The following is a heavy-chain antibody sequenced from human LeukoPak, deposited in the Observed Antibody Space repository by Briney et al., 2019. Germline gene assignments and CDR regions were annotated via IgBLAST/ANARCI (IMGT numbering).Heavy chain of an antibody. Sequence: SQTLSLTCAVSGGSISSGGYSWSWIRQPPGKGLEWIGRIYTSGSTNYNPSLKSRVTMSVDTSKNQFSLKLSSVTAADTAVYYCARVAAPPATQTTIFGVVSWVSDAFDIWGQGTMVTVSS. CDR3: ARVAAPPATQTTIFGVVSWVSDAFDI. CDR2: IYTSGST. V-gene: IGHV4-61*02. CDR1: GGSISSGGYS. J-gene: IGHJ3*02. D-gene: IGHD3-3*01.